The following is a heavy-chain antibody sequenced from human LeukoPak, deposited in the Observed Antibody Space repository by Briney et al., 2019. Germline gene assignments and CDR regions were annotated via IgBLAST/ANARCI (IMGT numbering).Heavy chain of an antibody. CDR3: ARSPRGSYLTYFDY. CDR2: IYYSGST. J-gene: IGHJ4*02. CDR1: CDSISSYY. V-gene: IGHV4-59*01. Sequence: PSETLSLTCTVSCDSISSYYWSWIRQPPGKGLEWIGDIYYSGSTNYNPSLKSRVTISVDTSKNQFSLKLSSVTAADTALYYCARSPRGSYLTYFDYWGQGTLVTVPS. D-gene: IGHD3-16*02.